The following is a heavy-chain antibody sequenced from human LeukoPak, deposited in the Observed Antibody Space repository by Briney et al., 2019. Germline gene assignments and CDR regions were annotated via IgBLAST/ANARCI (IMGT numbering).Heavy chain of an antibody. D-gene: IGHD5-18*01. CDR3: ARTNTAMVTLTFDY. J-gene: IGHJ4*02. V-gene: IGHV4-59*01. CDR2: IYYSGGT. CDR1: GGSISSYY. Sequence: SETLSLTCTVSGGSISSYYWSWIRQPTGKGLEWIGYIYYSGGTNYNPSLKSRVTISVDTSKNQFSLKLSSVTAADTAVYYCARTNTAMVTLTFDYWRQGTLVTVSA.